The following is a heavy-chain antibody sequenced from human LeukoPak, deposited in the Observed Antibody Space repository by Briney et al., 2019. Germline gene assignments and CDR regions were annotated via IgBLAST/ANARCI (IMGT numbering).Heavy chain of an antibody. CDR1: GFTFSSYA. CDR3: AKDQTRRYCSGGSCPGDWFDP. CDR2: ISDSGGST. J-gene: IGHJ5*02. Sequence: GGSLRLSCAASGFTFSSYAMSWVRQAPGKGLEWVSAISDSGGSTYYADSVKGRFTISRDNSKNTLYLQMNSLRAEDTAVYYCAKDQTRRYCSGGSCPGDWFDPWGQGTLVTASS. D-gene: IGHD2-15*01. V-gene: IGHV3-23*01.